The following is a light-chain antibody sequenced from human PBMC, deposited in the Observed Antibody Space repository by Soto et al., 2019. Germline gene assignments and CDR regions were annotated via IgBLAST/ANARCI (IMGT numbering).Light chain of an antibody. CDR2: DVT. CDR1: SSDVGGYDF. CDR3: TSYTRGDIGI. Sequence: QSVLTQPASVSGSPGQSITISCTGTSSDVGGYDFVSWYQQRPGEAPKLVIYDVTNRPSGVSNRFSGSKSGNTASLTTSGLQAEDEADYYCTSYTRGDIGIFGGGTKLTVL. J-gene: IGLJ2*01. V-gene: IGLV2-14*01.